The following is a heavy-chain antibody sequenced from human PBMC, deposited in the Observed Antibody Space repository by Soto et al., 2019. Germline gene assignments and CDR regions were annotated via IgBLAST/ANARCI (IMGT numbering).Heavy chain of an antibody. Sequence: PGESLKISFKGSGYSFTTYWISWVRQMPGKGLEWMGRIDPSSDSYTNYSPSFQGHVTISADKSISTAYLQWSSLKASDTAMYYCARLSSSSSPEYWGQGTLVTVSS. CDR2: IDPSSDSYT. CDR1: GYSFTTYW. V-gene: IGHV5-10-1*01. J-gene: IGHJ4*02. D-gene: IGHD6-6*01. CDR3: ARLSSSSSPEY.